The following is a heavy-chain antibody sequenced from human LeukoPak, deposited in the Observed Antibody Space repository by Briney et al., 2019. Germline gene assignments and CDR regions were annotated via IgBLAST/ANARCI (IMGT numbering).Heavy chain of an antibody. J-gene: IGHJ4*02. D-gene: IGHD4-17*01. V-gene: IGHV4-59*01. Sequence: PSETLSLTCTVSGGSISDYYWSWIRQPPGKGLEWIGYINYSGNTNYNPSLKSRVTISVDTSENQFSLRLTSVTVADTAVFYCAREGRQDYVYFDYWGQGSLVTVSS. CDR3: AREGRQDYVYFDY. CDR2: INYSGNT. CDR1: GGSISDYY.